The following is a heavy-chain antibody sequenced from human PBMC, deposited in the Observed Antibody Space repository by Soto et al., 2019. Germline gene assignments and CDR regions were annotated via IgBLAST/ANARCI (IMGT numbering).Heavy chain of an antibody. J-gene: IGHJ4*02. CDR1: GGSVSSGSYY. Sequence: SETLSLTCTVSGGSVSSGSYYWSWIRQPPGKGLEWIGYIYYSGSTNYNPSLKSRVTISVDTSKNQFSLKLSAVTAADTDVYYCARGIQVGSGVDYWGQGTLVTVSS. CDR3: ARGIQVGSGVDY. V-gene: IGHV4-61*01. D-gene: IGHD5-18*01. CDR2: IYYSGST.